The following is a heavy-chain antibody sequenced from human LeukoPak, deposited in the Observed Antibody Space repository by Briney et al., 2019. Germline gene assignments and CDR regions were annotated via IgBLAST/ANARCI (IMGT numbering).Heavy chain of an antibody. CDR2: IYYYSGST. D-gene: IGHD3-10*01. CDR3: ARHKLLWFARSLQYYMDV. V-gene: IGHV4-39*01. Sequence: SETLSLTCTVSGGSISSSTYFWGWIRQPPGKGLEWIGSIYYYSGSTYYNPSLKSRVTISVDTSKNQFSLKLSSVTAADTAVYYCARHKLLWFARSLQYYMDVWGKGTTVTISS. J-gene: IGHJ6*03. CDR1: GGSISSSTYF.